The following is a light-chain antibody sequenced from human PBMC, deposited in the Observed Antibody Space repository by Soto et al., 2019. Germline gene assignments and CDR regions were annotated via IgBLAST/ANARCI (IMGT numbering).Light chain of an antibody. V-gene: IGLV2-8*01. CDR3: KSYAGSNTYV. Sequence: QSVLAQPPSASGSPGQSVTISCTGTRNDIGAYEFVSWYQHHPGKAPKLIIYEVVQRPSGVPDRFSGSKSGNTASLTVSGLQAADEADYYCKSYAGSNTYVFGPGTRSPS. CDR2: EVV. CDR1: RNDIGAYEF. J-gene: IGLJ1*01.